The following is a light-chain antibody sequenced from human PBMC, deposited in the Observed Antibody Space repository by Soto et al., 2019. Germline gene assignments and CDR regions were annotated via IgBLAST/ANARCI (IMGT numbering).Light chain of an antibody. CDR1: ESVSSSY. V-gene: IGKV3-20*01. CDR2: CAS. Sequence: EIVLTQSPGTLSLSPGERATLSCRASESVSSSYLAWYQQKPGQAPRLPIFCASSRATGTPDRFSGSGSGTDFTLTISRLEPEDFAVYYCQQYGSSPPWTFGQGTEVEIK. CDR3: QQYGSSPPWT. J-gene: IGKJ1*01.